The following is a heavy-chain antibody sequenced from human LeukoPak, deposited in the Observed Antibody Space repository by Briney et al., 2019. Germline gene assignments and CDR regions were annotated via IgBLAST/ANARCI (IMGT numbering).Heavy chain of an antibody. J-gene: IGHJ4*02. Sequence: NPGESLKVSCKASGYTFTDYYMEWVRQAPGQGLEWMGWINPNSGGTNYAQKFQGRVTMTRDTSISTAYMELSRLRSDDTAVYYCARVRSYCTNGVCYWDLDYWGQGTLVTVSS. CDR3: ARVRSYCTNGVCYWDLDY. V-gene: IGHV1-2*02. CDR1: GYTFTDYY. D-gene: IGHD2-8*01. CDR2: INPNSGGT.